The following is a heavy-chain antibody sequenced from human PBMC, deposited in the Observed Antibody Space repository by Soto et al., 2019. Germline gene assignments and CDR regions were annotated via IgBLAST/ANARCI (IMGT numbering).Heavy chain of an antibody. CDR2: IYYSGST. CDR1: GGSISSYY. Sequence: QVQLQESGPGLVKPSETLSLTCTVSGGSISSYYWSWIRQPPGKGLEWIGYIYYSGSTNYNPSLKSRVTISVDTSKNQFSLKLSSVTAADTAVYYCARHLRVVVPAARDYYYYYYMDVWGKGTTVTVSS. CDR3: ARHLRVVVPAARDYYYYYYMDV. D-gene: IGHD2-2*01. J-gene: IGHJ6*03. V-gene: IGHV4-59*08.